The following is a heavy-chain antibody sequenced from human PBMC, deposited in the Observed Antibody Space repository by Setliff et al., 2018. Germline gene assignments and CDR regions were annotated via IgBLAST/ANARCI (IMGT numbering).Heavy chain of an antibody. V-gene: IGHV1-18*01. CDR2: ISIYIGNA. J-gene: IGHJ4*02. Sequence: ASVKVSCKASGYTFSDYGITWVRQAPGQGLEWMGWISIYIGNAYYAHKLQGRVTMTTDTSTDTAYLELRSLRSDDTAVYYCSRLVRYCTTTSCQRLSGGEYWGQGTLVTVSS. CDR1: GYTFSDYG. CDR3: SRLVRYCTTTSCQRLSGGEY. D-gene: IGHD2-2*01.